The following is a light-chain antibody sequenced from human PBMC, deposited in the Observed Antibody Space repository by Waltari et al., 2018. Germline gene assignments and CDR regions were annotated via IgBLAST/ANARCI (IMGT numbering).Light chain of an antibody. V-gene: IGKV4-1*01. CDR3: QQYYSKPLT. Sequence: DIVMTQSPDSLAVSLGERATINCKSSQSVLYSSNNKNYLAWYQQKPGQPPKLLIYWAPTRESGVPDRFSGSGSETDFTLTISSLQAEDVAVYYCQQYYSKPLTFGGGTKVEIK. CDR2: WAP. CDR1: QSVLYSSNNKNY. J-gene: IGKJ4*01.